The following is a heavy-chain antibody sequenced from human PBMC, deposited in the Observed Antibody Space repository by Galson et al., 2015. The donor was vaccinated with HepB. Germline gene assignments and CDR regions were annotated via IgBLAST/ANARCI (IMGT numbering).Heavy chain of an antibody. D-gene: IGHD5-18*01. Sequence: SVKVSCKASGYTFTTYAIYWVRQAPGQRLEWMGWINAGTGKTQYSDDFQGRVTMTRETSASTAYLDLRSLRSEDTGVYYCARGYSYAFDGMDVWGQGTTVTVSS. CDR3: ARGYSYAFDGMDV. V-gene: IGHV1-3*01. CDR2: INAGTGKT. J-gene: IGHJ6*02. CDR1: GYTFTTYA.